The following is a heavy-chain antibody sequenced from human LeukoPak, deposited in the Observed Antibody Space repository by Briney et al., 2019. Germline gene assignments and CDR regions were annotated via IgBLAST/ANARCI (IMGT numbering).Heavy chain of an antibody. CDR3: ARDSHSSSWYSEFDY. J-gene: IGHJ4*02. V-gene: IGHV3-21*01. CDR2: INILSNYI. CDR1: GFTFSSYS. Sequence: PGRSLRLSCAASGFTFSSYSMNWVRQAPGKELEWVSSINILSNYIYYADSVKGRFTISRDNAKNSLYLQMNSLRAEDTAVYYCARDSHSSSWYSEFDYWGQGTLVTVSS. D-gene: IGHD6-13*01.